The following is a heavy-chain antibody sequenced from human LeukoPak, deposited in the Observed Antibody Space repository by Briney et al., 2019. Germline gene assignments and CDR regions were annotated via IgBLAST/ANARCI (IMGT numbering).Heavy chain of an antibody. J-gene: IGHJ4*02. CDR1: GYSFTNYW. V-gene: IGHV5-51*01. D-gene: IGHD4-17*01. CDR2: IYPDDSDT. CDR3: ARGDYGDYRIFYTLFDF. Sequence: GESLKISCKGSGYSFTNYWIGWVRQMPGKGLEWMGIIYPDDSDTRYSPSFQGQVTISADKSTTTAYLQWSSLKASDTAMYYCARGDYGDYRIFYTLFDFWGQGTLVTVSS.